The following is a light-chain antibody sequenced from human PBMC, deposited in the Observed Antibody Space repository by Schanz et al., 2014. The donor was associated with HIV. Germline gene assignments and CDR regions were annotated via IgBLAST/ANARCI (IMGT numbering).Light chain of an antibody. J-gene: IGLJ2*01. V-gene: IGLV2-8*01. CDR1: SSDVGGYNY. CDR2: VVS. Sequence: QSALTQPPSASGSPGQSVIISCTGTSSDVGGYNYVSWYQQHPGKAPKLMIYVVSKRPSGVPDRFSGSKSGNAASLTISGLQAEDEADYYCTSYTTNRTVAFGGGAKLTVL. CDR3: TSYTTNRTVA.